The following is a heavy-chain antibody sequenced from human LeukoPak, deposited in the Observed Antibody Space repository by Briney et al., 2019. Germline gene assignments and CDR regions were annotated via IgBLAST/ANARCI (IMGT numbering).Heavy chain of an antibody. V-gene: IGHV4-39*01. CDR1: GGSISSNNYY. J-gene: IGHJ4*02. CDR3: ARGLRYFDWYFSD. CDR2: IYYSRST. D-gene: IGHD3-9*01. Sequence: SETLSLTCTVSGGSISSNNYYWGWIRQPPGKGLEWIGSIYYSRSTYYNPSLKSRVTISVDTSKNQFSLKLSSVTAADTAVYYCARGLRYFDWYFSDWGQGTLVTVSS.